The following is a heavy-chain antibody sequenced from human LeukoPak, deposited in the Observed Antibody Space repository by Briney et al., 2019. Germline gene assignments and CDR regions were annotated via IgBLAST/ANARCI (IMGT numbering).Heavy chain of an antibody. J-gene: IGHJ5*02. V-gene: IGHV4-34*01. D-gene: IGHD6-13*01. CDR1: GGSFSGYY. Sequence: PSETLSLTCAVYGGSFSGYYWSWIRQPPGKGLEWIGKINHSGSTNDNPSLKSRVTISVDTSKNQFSLKLSSVTAADTSVYYCARDRSSSYTRDWFDPWGQGALVTVSS. CDR2: INHSGST. CDR3: ARDRSSSYTRDWFDP.